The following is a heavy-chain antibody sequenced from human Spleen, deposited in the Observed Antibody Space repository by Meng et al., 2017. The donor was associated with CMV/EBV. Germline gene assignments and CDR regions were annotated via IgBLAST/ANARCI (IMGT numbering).Heavy chain of an antibody. CDR1: GGSISSYY. CDR3: AKIFPSDYYKYSMDV. CDR2: IYTSGST. Sequence: SETLSLTCTVSGGSISSYYWSWIRQPAGKGLEWIGRIYTSGSTNYNPSLKSRVTMSVDTSKNQFSLKLSSVTAADTAVYCCAKIFPSDYYKYSMDVWGQGTTVTVSS. J-gene: IGHJ6*02. V-gene: IGHV4-4*07. D-gene: IGHD3-3*01.